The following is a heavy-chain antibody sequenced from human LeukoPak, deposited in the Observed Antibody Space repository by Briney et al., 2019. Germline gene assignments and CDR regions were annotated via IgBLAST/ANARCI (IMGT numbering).Heavy chain of an antibody. CDR2: MNPNSGNT. J-gene: IGHJ5*02. CDR1: GYTFTSYD. V-gene: IGHV1-8*01. D-gene: IGHD2-2*01. Sequence: GASVTVSCKASGYTFTSYDINWVRQATGQGLEWMGWMNPNSGNTGYAQKFQGRVTMTRNTSISTAYMELSSLRSEDTAVYYCARTGLICSSTSCYWRHWFDPWGQGTLVTVSS. CDR3: ARTGLICSSTSCYWRHWFDP.